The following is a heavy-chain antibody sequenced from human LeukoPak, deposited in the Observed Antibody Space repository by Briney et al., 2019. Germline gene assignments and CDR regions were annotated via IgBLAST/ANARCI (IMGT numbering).Heavy chain of an antibody. D-gene: IGHD6-13*01. CDR3: AKSGSYSSLQVGAFDI. CDR2: VSDDGSNK. J-gene: IGHJ3*02. CDR1: GFTFRNYG. V-gene: IGHV3-30*18. Sequence: PGGSLRLSCAASGFTFRNYGMHWVRQAPGKGLEWVAVVSDDGSNKYYADSVRGRFTISRDNSKNTLYLQMNSLRAEDTAVYYCAKSGSYSSLQVGAFDIWGQGTMLTVSS.